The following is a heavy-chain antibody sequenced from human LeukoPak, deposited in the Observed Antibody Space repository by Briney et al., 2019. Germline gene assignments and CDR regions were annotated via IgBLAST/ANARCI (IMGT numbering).Heavy chain of an antibody. CDR2: IYYSGST. D-gene: IGHD4-17*01. CDR1: GGSFSAYY. CDR3: ASLPQDGDYYYYGMDV. J-gene: IGHJ6*02. Sequence: SETLSLTCAVSGGSFSAYYWSWIRQPPGKGLEWIGYIYYSGSTNYNPSLKSRVTISVDTSKNQFSLKLSSVTAADTAVYYCASLPQDGDYYYYGMDVWGQGTTVTVSS. V-gene: IGHV4-59*08.